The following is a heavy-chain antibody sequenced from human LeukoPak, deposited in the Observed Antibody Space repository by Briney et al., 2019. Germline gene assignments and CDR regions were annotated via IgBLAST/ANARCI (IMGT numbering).Heavy chain of an antibody. J-gene: IGHJ4*02. V-gene: IGHV4-59*01. Sequence: SETLSLTCTVSGGSISSYYWSWIRQPPGKGLEWIGYIYYSGSTNYNPSLKSRVTISVETSKNQFSLKLSSVTAADTAVYYCARGNQQLVVSRLYYFDYWGQGTLVTVSS. CDR3: ARGNQQLVVSRLYYFDY. D-gene: IGHD6-13*01. CDR1: GGSISSYY. CDR2: IYYSGST.